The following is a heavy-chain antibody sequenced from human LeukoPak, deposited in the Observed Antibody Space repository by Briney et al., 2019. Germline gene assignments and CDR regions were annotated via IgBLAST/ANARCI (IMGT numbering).Heavy chain of an antibody. Sequence: SVKVSCKASGGTFSSYTISWVRQAPGQGLEWMGRIIPILGIANYAQKFQGRVTITAHKSTSTAYMELSSLRPEDTAVYYCARSPHYDFWSGQFDYWGQGTLVTVSS. D-gene: IGHD3-3*01. V-gene: IGHV1-69*02. CDR1: GGTFSSYT. J-gene: IGHJ4*02. CDR2: IIPILGIA. CDR3: ARSPHYDFWSGQFDY.